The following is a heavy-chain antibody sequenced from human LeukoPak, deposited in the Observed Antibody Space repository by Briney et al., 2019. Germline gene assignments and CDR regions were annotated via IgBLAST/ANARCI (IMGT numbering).Heavy chain of an antibody. D-gene: IGHD6-19*01. CDR1: GFTFSSYW. CDR3: ARVKRQWLVYRFDAFDI. Sequence: PGGSLRLSCAASGFTFSSYWMSWVRQAPGKGLEWVANIKQDGSEKYYVDSVKGRFTISRDNAKNSLYLQMNSLRAEDTAVYYCARVKRQWLVYRFDAFDIWGQGTMVTVSS. J-gene: IGHJ3*02. CDR2: IKQDGSEK. V-gene: IGHV3-7*01.